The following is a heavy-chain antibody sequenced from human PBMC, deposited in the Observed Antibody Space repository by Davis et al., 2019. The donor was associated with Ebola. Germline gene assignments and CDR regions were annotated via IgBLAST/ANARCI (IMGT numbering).Heavy chain of an antibody. CDR1: GFTFSDYY. V-gene: IGHV3-11*06. J-gene: IGHJ6*02. CDR3: ARVAAEVSSGSQGYYGMDV. CDR2: ISSSSSYT. D-gene: IGHD3-22*01. Sequence: GGSLRLSCAASGFTFSDYYMSWIRQAPGKGLEWVSYISSSSSYTNYADSVKGRFTISRDNAKNSLYLQMNSLRAEDTAVYYCARVAAEVSSGSQGYYGMDVWGQGTTVTVSS.